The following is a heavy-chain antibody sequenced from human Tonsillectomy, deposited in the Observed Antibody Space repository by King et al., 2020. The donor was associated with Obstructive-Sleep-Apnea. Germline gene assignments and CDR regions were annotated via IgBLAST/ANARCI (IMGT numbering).Heavy chain of an antibody. D-gene: IGHD5-12*01. V-gene: IGHV3-48*04. J-gene: IGHJ4*02. Sequence: VQLVESGGDLVQPGGSLRLSCAASGFSFSTFGMNWVRQAPGKGLEWISYISGSSNTIYYADSVKGRFTISRDDAKNSLYLQMNSLRAEDTAVYHCTSEFERLNVDIMTREHSYFDSWGQGTLVTVSS. CDR1: GFSFSTFG. CDR3: TSEFERLNVDIMTREHSYFDS. CDR2: ISGSSNTI.